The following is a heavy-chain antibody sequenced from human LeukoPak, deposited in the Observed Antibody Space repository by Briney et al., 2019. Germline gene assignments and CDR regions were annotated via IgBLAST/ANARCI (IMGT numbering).Heavy chain of an antibody. V-gene: IGHV3-15*01. D-gene: IGHD1-26*01. CDR1: GFTFSNAW. CDR2: IKSKTDGGTT. CDR3: APTLSGSYAVDY. J-gene: IGHJ4*02. Sequence: KPGGSLRLSCTASGFTFSNAWMSWVRQAPGKGLEWVGRIKSKTDGGTTDYTAPVKGRFTISRDDSKNTLYLQMNSLKTEDTAVYFCAPTLSGSYAVDYWGQGTLVTVSS.